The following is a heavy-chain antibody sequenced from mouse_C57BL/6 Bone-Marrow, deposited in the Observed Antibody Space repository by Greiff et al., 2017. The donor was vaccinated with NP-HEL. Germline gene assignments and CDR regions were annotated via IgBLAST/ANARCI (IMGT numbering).Heavy chain of an antibody. Sequence: EVQVVESEGGLVQPGSSMKLSCTASGFTFSDYYMAWVRQVPEKGLEWVANINYDGSSTYYLDSLKSRFIISRDNAKNILYLQMSSLKSEDTATYYCARGGTTTAYYFDYWGQGTTLTVSS. J-gene: IGHJ2*01. D-gene: IGHD1-1*01. CDR3: ARGGTTTAYYFDY. CDR2: INYDGSST. V-gene: IGHV5-16*01. CDR1: GFTFSDYY.